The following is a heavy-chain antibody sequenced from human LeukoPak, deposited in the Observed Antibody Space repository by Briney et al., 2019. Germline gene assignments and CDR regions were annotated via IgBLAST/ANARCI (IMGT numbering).Heavy chain of an antibody. CDR1: GGSISSSNW. Sequence: SGTLSLTCAVSGGSISSSNWWSWVRQPPGKGLEWIGSIFNSGTTYYNPSLKSRVTISVDTSKNQFSLKLNSVTAADTAVYYCARHGSYYFWFDPWGQGTLVTVSS. V-gene: IGHV4-4*02. CDR2: IFNSGTT. J-gene: IGHJ5*02. D-gene: IGHD1-26*01. CDR3: ARHGSYYFWFDP.